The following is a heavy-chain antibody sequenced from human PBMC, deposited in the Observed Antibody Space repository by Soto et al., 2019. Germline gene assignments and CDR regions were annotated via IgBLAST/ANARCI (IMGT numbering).Heavy chain of an antibody. V-gene: IGHV4-34*01. CDR2: INHSGST. CDR1: GGSFSGYY. D-gene: IGHD6-13*01. J-gene: IGHJ6*02. CDR3: ARDSSSWTYYYYGMDV. Sequence: LSLTCAVYGGSFSGYYWSWIRQPPGKGLEWIGEINHSGSTNYNPSLKSRVTISVDTSKNQFSLKLSSVTAADTAVYYCARDSSSWTYYYYGMDVWGQGTTVTVSS.